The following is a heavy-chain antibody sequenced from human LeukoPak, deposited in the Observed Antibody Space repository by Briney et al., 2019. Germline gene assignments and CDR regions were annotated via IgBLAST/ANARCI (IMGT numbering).Heavy chain of an antibody. CDR3: ARHRPGERRFGP. D-gene: IGHD3-16*01. J-gene: IGHJ5*02. CDR1: GDSISSDY. V-gene: IGHV4-59*08. CDR2: INYSGIT. Sequence: SEILSLTCTVSGDSISSDYLSWIRQPPGKGLEWIGYINYSGITNYNPSLQSRVTISVDTSKNQFSLKLSSVTAADTAVYYCARHRPGERRFGPWGQGTLVTVSS.